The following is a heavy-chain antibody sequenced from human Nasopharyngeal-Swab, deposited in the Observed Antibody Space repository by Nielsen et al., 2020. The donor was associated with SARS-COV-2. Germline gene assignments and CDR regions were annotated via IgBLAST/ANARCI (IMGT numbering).Heavy chain of an antibody. J-gene: IGHJ5*02. D-gene: IGHD4-11*01. CDR3: ARIGPPYSNYAVDP. V-gene: IGHV4-39*07. CDR2: IYYSGST. Sequence: WIRQPPGKGLEWIGSIYYSGSTYYNPSLKSRVTISVDTSKNQFSLELSSVTAADTAVYYCARIGPPYSNYAVDPWGQGTLVTVSS.